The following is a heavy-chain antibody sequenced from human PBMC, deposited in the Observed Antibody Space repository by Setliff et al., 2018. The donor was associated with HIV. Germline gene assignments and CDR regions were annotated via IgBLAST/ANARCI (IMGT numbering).Heavy chain of an antibody. CDR3: VRGAATRYYDYIWGSYRYSSVLDS. V-gene: IGHV4-61*09. D-gene: IGHD3-16*02. CDR1: GGSISSGNYF. CDR2: VYSNGTT. Sequence: PSETLSLTCTVSGGSISSGNYFWSWIRQPAGKGLEWIGHVYSNGTTNFNASLKSRVIISRDTYKNHFSLTLSSATAADTAVYHCVRGAATRYYDYIWGSYRYSSVLDSWGQGVLVTVSS. J-gene: IGHJ5*01.